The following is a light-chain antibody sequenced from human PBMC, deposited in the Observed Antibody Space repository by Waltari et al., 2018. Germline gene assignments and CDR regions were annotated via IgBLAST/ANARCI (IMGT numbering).Light chain of an antibody. CDR3: QQYSSEST. CDR2: KAS. CDR1: QSIGSW. Sequence: DIQMTQSPSTLSASVGDRVNITCRASQSIGSWVAWYQQKPGKAPKLLIYKASSLETGVPSRFSGSGSGTEFTLTISSLQPDDFATYYCQQYSSESTFGQGTKVEIK. J-gene: IGKJ1*01. V-gene: IGKV1-5*03.